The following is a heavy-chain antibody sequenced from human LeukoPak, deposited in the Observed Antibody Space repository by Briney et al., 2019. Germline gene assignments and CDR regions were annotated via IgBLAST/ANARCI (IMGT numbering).Heavy chain of an antibody. CDR2: MYYSGST. CDR1: GGSISSGDYY. CDR3: ARPYYYDSRIDP. D-gene: IGHD3-22*01. Sequence: SQTLSLACTVSGGSISSGDYYWSWIRQPPGKGLEWIAYMYYSGSTYYNPSLKSRVTMSADTSKNQLSLKLSSVTAADTAVYYCARPYYYDSRIDPWGQGILVTVSS. V-gene: IGHV4-30-4*01. J-gene: IGHJ5*02.